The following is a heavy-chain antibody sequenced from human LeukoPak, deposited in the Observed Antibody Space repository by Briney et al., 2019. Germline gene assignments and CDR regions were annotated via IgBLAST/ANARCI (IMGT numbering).Heavy chain of an antibody. CDR2: ISSSSSYI. CDR1: GFTFSSYS. D-gene: IGHD6-19*01. CDR3: ARVDYSSGWYGFDY. J-gene: IGHJ4*02. V-gene: IGHV3-21*01. Sequence: GGSLRLSCAASGFTFSSYSMNWVRQAPGKGLEWVSSISSSSSYIYYADSVKGRFTISRDNVKNSLYLQMNSLRAEDTAVYYCARVDYSSGWYGFDYWGQGTLVTVSS.